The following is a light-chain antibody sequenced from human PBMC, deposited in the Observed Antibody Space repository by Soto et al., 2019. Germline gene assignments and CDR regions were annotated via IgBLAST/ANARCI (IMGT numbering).Light chain of an antibody. CDR1: QSIGNY. V-gene: IGKV3-11*01. Sequence: EVVLTQSPATLSLSPGEGATLSCRASQSIGNYLAWYQHKPGQAPRLLIYATSNRATGIPARFSGSGSGTDFTLTISSLEPEDFAVYYCQRRSSWPCTFGPGTTVDIQ. CDR2: ATS. CDR3: QRRSSWPCT. J-gene: IGKJ3*01.